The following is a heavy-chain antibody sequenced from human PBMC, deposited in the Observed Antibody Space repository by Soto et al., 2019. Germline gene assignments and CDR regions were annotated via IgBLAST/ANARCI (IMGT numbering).Heavy chain of an antibody. D-gene: IGHD1-7*01. CDR2: ISSSSSTI. V-gene: IGHV3-48*02. CDR3: ARVDITGTAYYYYYGMGV. CDR1: GFTFSSYS. Sequence: PGGSLRLSCAASGFTFSSYSMNWVRQAPGKGLEWVSYISSSSSTIYYADSVKGRFTISRDNAKNSLYLQMNSLRDEDTAVYYCARVDITGTAYYYYYGMGVWGQGTTVTGSS. J-gene: IGHJ6*02.